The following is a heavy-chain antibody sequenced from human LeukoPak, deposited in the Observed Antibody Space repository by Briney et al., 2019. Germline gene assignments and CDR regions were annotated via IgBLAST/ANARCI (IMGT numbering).Heavy chain of an antibody. D-gene: IGHD2-21*02. J-gene: IGHJ4*02. V-gene: IGHV4-38-2*02. CDR2: IYHSGST. Sequence: NPSETLSLTCAVSGYSISSGSYWGWIRQPPGKGLEWIGSIYHSGSTDYNPSLKSRVTISVDTSKNQFSLKLRSVTAADTAVYYCARDQAYCGGDCYFDFWGQGTLVTVSS. CDR1: GYSISSGSY. CDR3: ARDQAYCGGDCYFDF.